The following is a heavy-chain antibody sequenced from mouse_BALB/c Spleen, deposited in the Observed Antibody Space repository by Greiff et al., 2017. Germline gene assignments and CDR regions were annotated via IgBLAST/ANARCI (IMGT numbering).Heavy chain of an antibody. CDR3: ASSMITGGYYAMDY. CDR2: IWAGGST. J-gene: IGHJ4*01. CDR1: GFSLTSYG. Sequence: VQLVESGPGLVAPSQSLSITCTVSGFSLTSYGVHWVRQPPGKGLEWLGVIWAGGSTNYNSALMSRLSISKDNSKSQVFLKMNSLQTDDTAMYYCASSMITGGYYAMDYWGQGTSVTVSS. D-gene: IGHD2-4*01. V-gene: IGHV2-9*02.